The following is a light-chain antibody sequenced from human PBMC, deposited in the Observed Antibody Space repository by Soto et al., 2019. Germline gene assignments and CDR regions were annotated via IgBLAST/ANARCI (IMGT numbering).Light chain of an antibody. CDR2: TAS. CDR1: QSSNW. Sequence: DIQMTQSPSTLSASVGDRVTITCRASQSSNWLAWYQQKPGKAPKLLIYTASSLESGVPSRFSGSGSGTEFTLTISSLQPDDFATYYCQQYNNYSPRTFGQGTKVEIK. J-gene: IGKJ1*01. V-gene: IGKV1-5*03. CDR3: QQYNNYSPRT.